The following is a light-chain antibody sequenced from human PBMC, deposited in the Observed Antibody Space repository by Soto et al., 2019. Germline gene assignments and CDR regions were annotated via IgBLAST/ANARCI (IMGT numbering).Light chain of an antibody. CDR3: AAWDDSLNALV. Sequence: QSVLTQPPSASGPPGQRVTLSCSGASSNIGSNAVNWYQQLPGTAPQLLIYTNNERPSGVPDRFSGSKSGTSASLAITGLQSEDEADYHCAAWDDSLNALVFGGGTKLTVL. CDR1: SSNIGSNA. J-gene: IGLJ3*02. CDR2: TNN. V-gene: IGLV1-44*01.